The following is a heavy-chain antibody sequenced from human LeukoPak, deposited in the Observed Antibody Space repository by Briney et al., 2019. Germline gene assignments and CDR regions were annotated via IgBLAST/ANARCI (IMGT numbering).Heavy chain of an antibody. D-gene: IGHD3-3*01. V-gene: IGHV4-39*07. CDR3: ARGAMEPKYVFWSGRIKNWFDP. CDR2: IYYSGTS. J-gene: IGHJ5*02. Sequence: SETLSLTCSVADGSISSRSVYWGWIRQSPGKGLEWIGSIYYSGTSYYNPSLKSRVTISVDTSKNQFSLKLSSVTAADTAVYYCARGAMEPKYVFWSGRIKNWFDPWGQGTLVTVSS. CDR1: DGSISSRSVY.